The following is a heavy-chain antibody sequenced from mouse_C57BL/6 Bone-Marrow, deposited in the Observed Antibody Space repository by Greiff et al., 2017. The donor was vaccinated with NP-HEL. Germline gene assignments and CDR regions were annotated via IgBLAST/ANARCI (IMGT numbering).Heavy chain of an antibody. Sequence: VQLQQSGAELMKPGASVKLSCKASGYTFTGYWMDWVKQRPGHGLEWIGEILPGSGSTNYNEKFKGKATFTVDTSSNTAYMQRSSLTTEDSAIYYCAGSSYDSNGDYGGRGTTLTVTA. D-gene: IGHD2-12*01. V-gene: IGHV1-9*01. J-gene: IGHJ2*01. CDR1: GYTFTGYW. CDR3: AGSSYDSNGDY. CDR2: ILPGSGST.